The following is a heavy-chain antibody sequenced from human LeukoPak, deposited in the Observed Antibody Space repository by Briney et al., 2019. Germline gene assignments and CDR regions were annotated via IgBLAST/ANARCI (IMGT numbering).Heavy chain of an antibody. Sequence: GGSLRLSCVASGFTVSSKYMSWVRQAPGKGLEWVAVIYTGDTTYYADSVKGRFTISRDNSKNTLCLQMDGLRVEDTAVYYCAKVGAVAAVDYWGQGTLVTVSS. CDR2: IYTGDTT. CDR3: AKVGAVAAVDY. V-gene: IGHV3-66*01. D-gene: IGHD6-19*01. J-gene: IGHJ4*02. CDR1: GFTVSSKY.